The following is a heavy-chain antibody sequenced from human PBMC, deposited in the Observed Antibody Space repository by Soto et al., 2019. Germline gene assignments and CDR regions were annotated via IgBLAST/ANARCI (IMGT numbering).Heavy chain of an antibody. CDR3: ATRDWNGVYYFDY. D-gene: IGHD1-1*01. CDR2: FDPEDGET. CDR1: GYTLTELS. V-gene: IGHV1-24*01. Sequence: ASVKVSCKVSGYTLTELSMHLVRQAPGKGLEWMGGFDPEDGETIYAQKFPGRVTMTEDTSTDTAYMELSSLRSEDTAVYYCATRDWNGVYYFDYWGQGTLVTVSS. J-gene: IGHJ4*02.